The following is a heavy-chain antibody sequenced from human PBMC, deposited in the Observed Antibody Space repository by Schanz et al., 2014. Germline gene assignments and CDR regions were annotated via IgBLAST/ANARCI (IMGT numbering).Heavy chain of an antibody. V-gene: IGHV3-11*01. Sequence: QVQLVESGGGLVKPGGSLRLSCAASGFTFSSYYMSWIRQAPGKGLEWVSSIISTGGTIYYVDSVRGRFTISRDNAKNSLYLQMNSLRVDDTAVYYCASSRTRYCSSTSCVPGAFDFWGQGTLGTVSS. D-gene: IGHD2-2*01. J-gene: IGHJ3*01. CDR3: ASSRTRYCSSTSCVPGAFDF. CDR1: GFTFSSYY. CDR2: IISTGGTI.